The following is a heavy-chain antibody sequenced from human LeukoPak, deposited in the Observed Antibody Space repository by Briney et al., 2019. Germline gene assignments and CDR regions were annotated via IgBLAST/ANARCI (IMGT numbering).Heavy chain of an antibody. CDR3: ATGDTWDYSFDI. J-gene: IGHJ3*02. Sequence: SETLSLTCIVSGVSISSDYWSWLRQPPGNGLEWVRYIYYSGSTSYNPSLKRRVTISVDTSKNQFSLKLSSVTAADTAVYYCATGDTWDYSFDIWGQGTMVTVSS. D-gene: IGHD1-7*01. CDR1: GVSISSDY. V-gene: IGHV4-59*01. CDR2: IYYSGST.